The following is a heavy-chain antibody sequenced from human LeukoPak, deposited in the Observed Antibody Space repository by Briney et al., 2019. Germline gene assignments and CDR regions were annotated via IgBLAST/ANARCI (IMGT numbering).Heavy chain of an antibody. CDR3: ARALGRGRYFDY. D-gene: IGHD1-1*01. Sequence: GGSLRLSCAASGFTFSSYWTHWVRQAPGKGLVWVSRINSDGSSTSYADSVKGRFTISRDNAKNTLYLQMNSLRAEDTAVYYCARALGRGRYFDYWGQGTLVTVSS. V-gene: IGHV3-74*01. J-gene: IGHJ4*02. CDR1: GFTFSSYW. CDR2: INSDGSST.